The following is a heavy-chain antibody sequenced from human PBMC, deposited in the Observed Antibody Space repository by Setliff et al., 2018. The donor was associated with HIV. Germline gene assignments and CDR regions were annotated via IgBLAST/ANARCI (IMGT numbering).Heavy chain of an antibody. J-gene: IGHJ4*02. D-gene: IGHD6-6*01. Sequence: SETLSLTCTVSGVSIDTHYWSWIRQSPGKGLEWIGHFYYRGSPRYNPSLRSRVTISGDMSKNQFSLKLHSMAAADTAVYFCASGYSSSAYFDYWGQGSLVTVSS. V-gene: IGHV4-59*11. CDR2: FYYRGSP. CDR3: ASGYSSSAYFDY. CDR1: GVSIDTHY.